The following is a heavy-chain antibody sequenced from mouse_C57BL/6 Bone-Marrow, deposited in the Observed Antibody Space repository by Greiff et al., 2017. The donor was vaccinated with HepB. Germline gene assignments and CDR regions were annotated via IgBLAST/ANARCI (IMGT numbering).Heavy chain of an antibody. CDR3: ARRASIYYYWYFDV. CDR2: INPSTGGT. Sequence: VQLQQSGPELVKPGASVKISCKASGYSFTGYYMNWVKQSPEKSLEWIGEINPSTGGTTYNQKFKAKATLTVDKSSSTAYMQLKSLTSEDSAVYYCARRASIYYYWYFDVWGTGTTVTVSS. J-gene: IGHJ1*03. V-gene: IGHV1-42*01. D-gene: IGHD1-1*01. CDR1: GYSFTGYY.